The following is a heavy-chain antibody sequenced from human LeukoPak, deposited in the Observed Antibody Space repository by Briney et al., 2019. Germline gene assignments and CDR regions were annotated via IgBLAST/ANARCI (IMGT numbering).Heavy chain of an antibody. J-gene: IGHJ4*02. CDR2: IYYSGST. CDR1: GGSISSSNCY. CDR3: AREWGRDGYNYGYFDY. D-gene: IGHD5-24*01. Sequence: SETLSLTCTVSGGSISSSNCYWGWIRQPPWKGLEWIGSIYYSGSTYYNPSLKSRVTISVDTSKNQFSLKLSSVTAADTAVYYCAREWGRDGYNYGYFDYWGQGTLVTVSS. V-gene: IGHV4-39*07.